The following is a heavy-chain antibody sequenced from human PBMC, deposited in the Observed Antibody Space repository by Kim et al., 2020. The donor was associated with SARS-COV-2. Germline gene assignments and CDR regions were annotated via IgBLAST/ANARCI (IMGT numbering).Heavy chain of an antibody. J-gene: IGHJ5*02. V-gene: IGHV3-23*01. CDR3: AKDTRLDIVAPPA. Sequence: ADAVKGRFAISRDNSKNTLYLQMNSLRAEDTAVYYWAKDTRLDIVAPPAWGQVTLVTVSS. D-gene: IGHD2-15*01.